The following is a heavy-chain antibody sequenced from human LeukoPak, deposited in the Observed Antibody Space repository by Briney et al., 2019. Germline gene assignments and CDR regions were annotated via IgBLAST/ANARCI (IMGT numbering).Heavy chain of an antibody. D-gene: IGHD1-26*01. CDR1: GGSFSGYY. J-gene: IGHJ4*02. Sequence: SETLSLTCAVYGGSFSGYYWSWIRQPPGKGLEWIGEINHSGSTNYNPSLKSRVTISVDTSKNQFSLKLSSVAAADTAVYYCARIVGATWNYFDYWGQGTLVTVSS. CDR2: INHSGST. CDR3: ARIVGATWNYFDY. V-gene: IGHV4-34*01.